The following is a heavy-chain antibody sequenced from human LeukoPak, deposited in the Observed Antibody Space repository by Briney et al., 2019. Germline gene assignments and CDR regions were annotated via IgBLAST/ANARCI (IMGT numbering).Heavy chain of an antibody. J-gene: IGHJ3*02. CDR1: GDSTSGLY. D-gene: IGHD4-17*01. Sequence: SEALSLTCSVSGDSTSGLYWSWVSQPPGKGLEWIGYIYYGGSTNYNPSLKSRVTISVDTSKNQFSPKLSSVTAADTALCYCAILQFDPGDPPDAFDITGPGTMVTVSS. CDR3: AILQFDPGDPPDAFDI. CDR2: IYYGGST. V-gene: IGHV4-59*08.